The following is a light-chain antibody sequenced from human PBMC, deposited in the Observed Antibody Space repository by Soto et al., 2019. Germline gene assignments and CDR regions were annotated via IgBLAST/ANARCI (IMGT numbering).Light chain of an antibody. CDR2: DVS. V-gene: IGLV2-14*03. J-gene: IGLJ2*01. CDR1: SSDVGGYNY. Sequence: QPVLTQPASVSGSPGQSTTISCTGTSSDVGGYNYVSWYQHHPGKAPKLMIYDVSDRPSGVSNRFSGSKSGNTASLTISGLQAEDEADYYCSSYTSSSSLVVFGGGTKLTVL. CDR3: SSYTSSSSLVV.